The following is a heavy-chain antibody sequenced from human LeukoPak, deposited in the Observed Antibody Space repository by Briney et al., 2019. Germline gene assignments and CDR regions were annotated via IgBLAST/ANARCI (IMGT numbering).Heavy chain of an antibody. Sequence: PSETLSLTCAVYGGSFSGYYWSWIRQPPGKGLEWIGEINHSGSTNYNPSLKSRVTMSVDPSNNQFSLNLRSVTAGDTALYYCARRRHYDGSGYLEWGQGTLLTVSS. CDR2: INHSGST. J-gene: IGHJ1*01. CDR1: GGSFSGYY. V-gene: IGHV4-34*01. D-gene: IGHD3-22*01. CDR3: ARRRHYDGSGYLE.